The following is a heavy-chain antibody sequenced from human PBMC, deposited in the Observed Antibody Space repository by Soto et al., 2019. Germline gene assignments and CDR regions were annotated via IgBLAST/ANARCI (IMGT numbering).Heavy chain of an antibody. Sequence: GGSLRLSCAASGFTFSSYSMNWVRQAPGKGLEWVSYISGTGGSIYYADSVKGRFTISRDNAKNSLYLQMNSLRAEDTAIYYCAKRSILASAIPGNYFDYWGLGTLVTVSS. CDR3: AKRSILASAIPGNYFDY. J-gene: IGHJ4*02. CDR1: GFTFSSYS. CDR2: ISGTGGSI. V-gene: IGHV3-48*01. D-gene: IGHD2-21*02.